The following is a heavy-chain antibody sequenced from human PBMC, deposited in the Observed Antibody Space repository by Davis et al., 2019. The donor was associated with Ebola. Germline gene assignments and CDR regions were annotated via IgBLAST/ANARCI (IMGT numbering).Heavy chain of an antibody. Sequence: PSETLSLTCTVSGGSISSGGYYWSWIRQHPGKGLEWIGYIYYSGSTYYNTSLKSRVTISVDTSKNQFSLKLSSVTAADTAVYYCARASTLPRDSSGFPQSDLWGRGTLVTVSS. CDR3: ARASTLPRDSSGFPQSDL. J-gene: IGHJ2*01. D-gene: IGHD3-22*01. V-gene: IGHV4-31*03. CDR1: GGSISSGGYY. CDR2: IYYSGST.